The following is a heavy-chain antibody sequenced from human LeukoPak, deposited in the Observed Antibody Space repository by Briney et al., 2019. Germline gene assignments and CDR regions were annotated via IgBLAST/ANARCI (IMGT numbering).Heavy chain of an antibody. CDR3: ARGDYGGNSLSPPGIDY. Sequence: SETLSLTCTVSGGSISSSNYYWGWISQPPGKGLEWIGSIYYSGGTYYNPSLKSRVTISVDTSKNQFSLKLSSVTAADTAVYYCARGDYGGNSLSPPGIDYWGQGTLVTVSS. J-gene: IGHJ4*02. CDR1: GGSISSSNYY. V-gene: IGHV4-39*07. D-gene: IGHD4-23*01. CDR2: IYYSGGT.